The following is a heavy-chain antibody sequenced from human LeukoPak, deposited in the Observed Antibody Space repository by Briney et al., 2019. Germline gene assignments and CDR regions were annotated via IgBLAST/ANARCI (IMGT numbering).Heavy chain of an antibody. V-gene: IGHV3-74*01. CDR3: ARDPGIAVAGSDY. Sequence: GGSLRLSCAASGFTFSRYWMHWVRQGPGKGLVWVSRINSDGSSTSYADSVKGRFTISRDNAKNSLYLQMNSLRDEDTAVYYCARDPGIAVAGSDYWGQGTLVTVSS. J-gene: IGHJ4*02. D-gene: IGHD6-19*01. CDR2: INSDGSST. CDR1: GFTFSRYW.